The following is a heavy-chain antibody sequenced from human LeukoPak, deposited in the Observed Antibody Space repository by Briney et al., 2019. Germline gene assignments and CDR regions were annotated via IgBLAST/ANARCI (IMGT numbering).Heavy chain of an antibody. J-gene: IGHJ4*02. V-gene: IGHV1-8*02. Sequence: ASVKVSCKASGYTFTSYYMHWVRQAPGQGLEWMGWMNPNSGNTGYAQKFQGRVTMTRNTSISTAYMELSSLRSEDTAVYYCARVPRGYSYGLGEGYWGQGTLVTVSS. D-gene: IGHD5-18*01. CDR3: ARVPRGYSYGLGEGY. CDR2: MNPNSGNT. CDR1: GYTFTSYY.